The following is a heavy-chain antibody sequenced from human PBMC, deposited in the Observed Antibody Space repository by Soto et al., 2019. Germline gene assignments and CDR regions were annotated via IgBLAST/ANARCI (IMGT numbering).Heavy chain of an antibody. J-gene: IGHJ2*01. CDR1: GLTISTYW. CDR2: INQDGSEN. D-gene: IGHD2-15*01. CDR3: ARLLESYCSGGSCYDWYYDL. V-gene: IGHV3-7*01. Sequence: GGSLRLSCAASGLTISTYWMGWVRQAPGKGLEWVANINQDGSENYYVDSVKGRFTISRDNPESSLYLQMNSLRAEDSAVYYCARLLESYCSGGSCYDWYYDLWGRGTLVTVSS.